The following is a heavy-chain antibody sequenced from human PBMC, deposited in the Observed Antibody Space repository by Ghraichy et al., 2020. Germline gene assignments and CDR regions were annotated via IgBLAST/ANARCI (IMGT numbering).Heavy chain of an antibody. CDR3: TTETTLRFLEWSTFDY. Sequence: LSLTCAASGFTFSNAWMSWVRQAPGKGLEWVGRIKSKTDGGTTDYAAPVKGRFTISRDDSKNTLYLQMNSLKTEDTAVYYCTTETTLRFLEWSTFDYWGQGTLVTVSS. J-gene: IGHJ4*02. CDR2: IKSKTDGGTT. V-gene: IGHV3-15*01. D-gene: IGHD3-3*01. CDR1: GFTFSNAW.